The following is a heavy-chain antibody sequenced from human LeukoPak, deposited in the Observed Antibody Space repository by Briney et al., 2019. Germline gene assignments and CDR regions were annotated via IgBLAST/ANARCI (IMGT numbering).Heavy chain of an antibody. CDR3: ARAWSTVGKNWGSDDY. J-gene: IGHJ4*02. CDR2: INADGSTA. V-gene: IGHV3-74*01. CDR1: GFTVSNDY. D-gene: IGHD7-27*01. Sequence: RPGGSPRLSCAASGFTVSNDYMAWVRQDPGKGLEWVSLINADGSTATYADSVKGRFTISRDNARNTLSLQMNSLRAEDTAVYYCARAWSTVGKNWGSDDYWGQGTLVTVSS.